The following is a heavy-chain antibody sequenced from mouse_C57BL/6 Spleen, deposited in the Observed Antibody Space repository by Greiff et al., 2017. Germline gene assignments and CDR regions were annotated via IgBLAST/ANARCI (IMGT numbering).Heavy chain of an antibody. Sequence: VQLQQPGAELVKPGASVKMSCKASGYTFTSYWITWVKQRPGQGLEWIGDIYPGSGSTNYNEKFKSKATLTVDTSSSTAYMQLSSLTSEDSAVYYCARGDYYGPYWYFDVWGTGTTVTVSS. J-gene: IGHJ1*03. CDR2: IYPGSGST. CDR1: GYTFTSYW. V-gene: IGHV1-55*01. CDR3: ARGDYYGPYWYFDV. D-gene: IGHD1-1*01.